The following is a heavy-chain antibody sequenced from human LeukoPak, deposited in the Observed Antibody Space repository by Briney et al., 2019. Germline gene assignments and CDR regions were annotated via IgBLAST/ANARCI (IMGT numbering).Heavy chain of an antibody. CDR3: ARSKRAYYDILRGGVDV. Sequence: GASVKVSYKASGYTFTSYGISWVRQAPGQGLEWMGWISAYNGNTNYAQKLQGRVTMTTDTSTSTAYMELRSLRSDDTAVYYCARSKRAYYDILRGGVDVWGKGTTVTVSS. J-gene: IGHJ6*04. CDR2: ISAYNGNT. V-gene: IGHV1-18*04. CDR1: GYTFTSYG. D-gene: IGHD3-9*01.